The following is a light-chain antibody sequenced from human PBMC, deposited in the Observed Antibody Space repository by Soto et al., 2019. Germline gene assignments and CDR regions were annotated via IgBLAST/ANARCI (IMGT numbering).Light chain of an antibody. CDR1: QHISEY. Sequence: DIQMTQSPPSVSASVGDRVTITCQASQHISEYLNWYQYKPGKAPKLLITDASNLKTGVPSRFSGSGSGTEYTFTINSLQPEDIATYYCQQYENFPLTFGGGTKVDIK. CDR3: QQYENFPLT. J-gene: IGKJ4*01. CDR2: DAS. V-gene: IGKV1-33*01.